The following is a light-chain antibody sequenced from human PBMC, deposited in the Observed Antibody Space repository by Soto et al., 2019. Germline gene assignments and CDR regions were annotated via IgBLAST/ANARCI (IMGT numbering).Light chain of an antibody. V-gene: IGKV1-5*01. CDR3: QQYNTDAT. CDR2: DAS. CDR1: ESISRW. Sequence: DIPMTQSPSTLSASIGDKITITCRASESISRWLAWYQQKPGKAPKLLIYDASGLESGVPSRFSGSGSGTEFTLTIRSPQPEDSATYYCQQYNTDATFGQGTKVEIK. J-gene: IGKJ1*01.